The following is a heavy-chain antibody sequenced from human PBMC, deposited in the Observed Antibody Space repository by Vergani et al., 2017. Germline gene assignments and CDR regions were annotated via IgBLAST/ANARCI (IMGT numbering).Heavy chain of an antibody. V-gene: IGHV3-21*02. D-gene: IGHD2-15*01. Sequence: VQLVESGGGLVKPGGSLRLSCEGSGFTFKNNTMTWVRQAPGKGLEWVSSISSSSAYLHYADSVKGRFTISRDNAKKSLFLQMNNLRADDTAVYYCASRVSANGGLDTWGQRTLVTVSS. CDR2: ISSSSAYL. J-gene: IGHJ5*02. CDR1: GFTFKNNT. CDR3: ASRVSANGGLDT.